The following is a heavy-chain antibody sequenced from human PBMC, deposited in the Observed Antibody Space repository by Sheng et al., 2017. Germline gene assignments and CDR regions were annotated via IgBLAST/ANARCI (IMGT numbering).Heavy chain of an antibody. Sequence: EVQLVESGGGVVRPGGSLRLSCVASGFTFDGYGMSWVRQAPGKGLEWVSGIDWHGGSTSYADSVKGRFTISRDNAKNSLYLQMSSLRAEDTALYHCARVDLLSNYYYGLDLWGQGTTVTVSS. CDR3: ARVDLLSNYYYGLDL. V-gene: IGHV3-20*01. J-gene: IGHJ6*02. D-gene: IGHD2-15*01. CDR2: IDWHGGST. CDR1: GFTFDGYG.